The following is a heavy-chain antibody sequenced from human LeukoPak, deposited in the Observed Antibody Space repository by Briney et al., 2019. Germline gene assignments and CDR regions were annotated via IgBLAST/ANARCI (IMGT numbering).Heavy chain of an antibody. CDR2: ISRTSSTI. Sequence: PGGSLRLSCAASGFTFSSYSMNWVRQAPGKGLEWVSQISRTSSTIYYADSVKGRFTISRDNAKNSLYLQMNSLTGEDTAVYYCAKGVVVAPDVTPFDYWGQGTLVTVSS. J-gene: IGHJ4*02. V-gene: IGHV3-48*01. CDR3: AKGVVVAPDVTPFDY. CDR1: GFTFSSYS. D-gene: IGHD2-2*01.